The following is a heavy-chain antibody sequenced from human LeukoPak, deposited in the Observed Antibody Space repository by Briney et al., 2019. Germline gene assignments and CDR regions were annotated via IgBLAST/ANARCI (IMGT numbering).Heavy chain of an antibody. D-gene: IGHD2-8*02. Sequence: GGSLRLSCAASGLTFINYVMHWVRQAPGKGLEWVAVISYDGSNKYYADSVKGRFTMSRDNSKNTLYLQMNSLRVEDTAVYYCAIPSSDHLVVKYWGQGTLVTVSS. V-gene: IGHV3-30*03. J-gene: IGHJ4*02. CDR1: GLTFINYV. CDR3: AIPSSDHLVVKY. CDR2: ISYDGSNK.